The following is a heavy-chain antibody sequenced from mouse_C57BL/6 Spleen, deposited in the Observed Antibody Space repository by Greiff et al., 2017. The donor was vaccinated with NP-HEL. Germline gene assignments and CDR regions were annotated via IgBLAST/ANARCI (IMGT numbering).Heavy chain of an antibody. Sequence: QVQLQQPGAELVKPGASVKLSCKASGYTFTSYWMHWVKQRPGQGLEWIGMIHPNSGSTNYNEKFKSKATLTVDKSSSTAYMQLSSLTSEDSAVYYCARPVGDYGDYFDYWGQGTTLTVSS. CDR3: ARPVGDYGDYFDY. V-gene: IGHV1-64*01. D-gene: IGHD2-4*01. CDR2: IHPNSGST. J-gene: IGHJ2*01. CDR1: GYTFTSYW.